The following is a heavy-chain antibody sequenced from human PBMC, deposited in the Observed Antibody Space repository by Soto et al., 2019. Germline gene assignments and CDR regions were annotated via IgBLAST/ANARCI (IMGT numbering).Heavy chain of an antibody. CDR1: GFTFSNAW. CDR2: IKSKTDGGTT. Sequence: EVQLVESGGGLVKPGGSLRLSCAASGFTFSNAWMNWVRQAPGKGLEWVGRIKSKTDGGTTDYAAPVKGRFTISRDDSKNTLYLQMNSLKTEDTAVYYCTTDVWDHSGWYGNYGMDVWGQGTTVTVSS. V-gene: IGHV3-15*07. CDR3: TTDVWDHSGWYGNYGMDV. J-gene: IGHJ6*02. D-gene: IGHD6-19*01.